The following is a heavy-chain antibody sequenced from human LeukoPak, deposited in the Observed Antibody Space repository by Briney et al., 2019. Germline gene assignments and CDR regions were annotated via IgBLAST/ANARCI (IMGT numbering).Heavy chain of an antibody. CDR3: ASMRRAAVAGQFDS. J-gene: IGHJ4*02. CDR1: GASMSSNY. V-gene: IGHV4-4*09. CDR2: IYHSGNT. D-gene: IGHD6-19*01. Sequence: PSETLSLTCNVSGASMSSNYWSWIRQPPGKGLEWIGYIYHSGNTNYSPSLESRVTMSVDESKNQFSLRVHFVSAADTAVYYCASMRRAAVAGQFDSWGQGTLVTVSS.